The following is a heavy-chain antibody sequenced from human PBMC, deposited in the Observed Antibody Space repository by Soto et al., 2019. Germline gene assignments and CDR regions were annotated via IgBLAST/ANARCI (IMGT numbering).Heavy chain of an antibody. J-gene: IGHJ4*02. CDR3: ARDVTDILTGHSDY. V-gene: IGHV3-30-3*01. Sequence: GGSLRLSCAASGFTFSSYAMHWVRQAPGKGLEWVAVISYDGSNKYYADSVKGRFTISRDNSKNTLYLQMNSLRAEDTAVYYCARDVTDILTGHSDYWGQGTLVTVSS. D-gene: IGHD3-9*01. CDR1: GFTFSSYA. CDR2: ISYDGSNK.